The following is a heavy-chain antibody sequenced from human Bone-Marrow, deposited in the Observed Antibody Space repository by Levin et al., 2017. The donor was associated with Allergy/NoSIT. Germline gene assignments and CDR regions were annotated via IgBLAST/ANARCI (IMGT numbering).Heavy chain of an antibody. CDR2: FDLEDGET. J-gene: IGHJ4*02. V-gene: IGHV1-24*01. D-gene: IGHD5-12*01. CDR1: GYPLTELS. Sequence: VASVKVSCKVSGYPLTELSMHWVRQAPGKGLEWLGGFDLEDGETMYAQKLQGRVTLTEDTSTDTVYMELTSLRSEDTAVYYCATSAVPRGYTNGPFDYWGQGTLVTVSS. CDR3: ATSAVPRGYTNGPFDY.